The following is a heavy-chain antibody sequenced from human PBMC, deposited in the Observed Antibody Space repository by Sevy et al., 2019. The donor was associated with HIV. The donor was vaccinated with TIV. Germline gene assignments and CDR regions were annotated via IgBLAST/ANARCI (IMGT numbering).Heavy chain of an antibody. CDR1: GFTFSSYG. Sequence: GGSLRLSCAASGFTFSSYGMHWVRQAPGKGLEWVALIWFDGSNTYYADSVKGRFTISRDIAKNTLHLQMNSLRGEDTAVYYCANAYSGSYSHSYLDALDIWGQGTTVTVSS. V-gene: IGHV3-33*06. D-gene: IGHD1-26*01. CDR2: IWFDGSNT. CDR3: ANAYSGSYSHSYLDALDI. J-gene: IGHJ6*02.